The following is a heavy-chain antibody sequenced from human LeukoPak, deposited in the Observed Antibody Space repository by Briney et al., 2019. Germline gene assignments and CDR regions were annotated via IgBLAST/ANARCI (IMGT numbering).Heavy chain of an antibody. CDR3: ARDGIVVPAAIDY. D-gene: IGHD2-2*01. CDR2: ISSSSSYT. CDR1: GFTFSDYY. Sequence: PGGSLRLSCAASGFTFSDYYMSWIRQAPGKGLEWVSYISSSSSYTNYADSVKSRFTISRDNAKNSLYLQMNSLRAEDTAVYYCARDGIVVPAAIDYWGQGTLVTVSS. J-gene: IGHJ4*02. V-gene: IGHV3-11*06.